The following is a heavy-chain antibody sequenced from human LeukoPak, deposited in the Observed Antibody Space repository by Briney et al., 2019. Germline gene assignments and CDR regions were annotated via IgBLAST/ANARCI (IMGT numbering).Heavy chain of an antibody. CDR1: GFNFRAYW. CDR2: ISSSSSYI. Sequence: GGSLRLSCTTSGFNFRAYWMAWVRQAPGKGLEWVSSISSSSSYIYYADSVKGRFTISRDNAKNSLYLQMNSLRAEDTAVYYCARDKKVAAAGTIDYWGQGTLVTVSS. V-gene: IGHV3-21*01. CDR3: ARDKKVAAAGTIDY. D-gene: IGHD6-13*01. J-gene: IGHJ4*02.